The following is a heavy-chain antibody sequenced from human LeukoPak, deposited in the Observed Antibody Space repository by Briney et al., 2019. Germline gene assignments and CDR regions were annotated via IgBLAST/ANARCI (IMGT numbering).Heavy chain of an antibody. J-gene: IGHJ6*02. D-gene: IGHD1-26*01. CDR1: GFTFSSYW. CDR2: IKRDGSDK. Sequence: GGSLRLSCAASGFTFSSYWMSWVRQAPGKGLEWVANIKRDGSDKYYVGSVEGRFTISRDNDKNSLYLQMSSLRAEDTAVYYCAREELLGAYYYYGMDVWGQGTTVTVSS. V-gene: IGHV3-7*01. CDR3: AREELLGAYYYYGMDV.